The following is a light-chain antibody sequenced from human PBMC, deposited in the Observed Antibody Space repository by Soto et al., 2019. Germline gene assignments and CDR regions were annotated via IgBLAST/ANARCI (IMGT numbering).Light chain of an antibody. CDR1: QSVIIL. CDR3: QQRSNWPLT. Sequence: EIVMTQSPATLSVSPGERAALSCRASQSVIILLAWYHQKPGQAPRLLIHGATTRATGIPARFSGSGSGTEFTLTISSLQSEDFAVYYCQQRSNWPLTFGGGTKVDI. CDR2: GAT. J-gene: IGKJ4*01. V-gene: IGKV3-15*01.